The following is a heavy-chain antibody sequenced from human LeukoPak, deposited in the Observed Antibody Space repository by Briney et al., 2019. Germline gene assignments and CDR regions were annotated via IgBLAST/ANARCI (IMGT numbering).Heavy chain of an antibody. V-gene: IGHV3-66*01. J-gene: IGHJ4*02. CDR3: AIDSGDYYFDY. D-gene: IGHD5-12*01. CDR2: IYSGGST. CDR1: GFTVSSNY. Sequence: GGSLRLSCAASGFTVSSNYMSWVRQAPGKGLERVSVIYSGGSTYYADSVKGRFTISRDNSKNTLYLQMNSLRAEDTAVYYCAIDSGDYYFDYWGQGTLVTVSS.